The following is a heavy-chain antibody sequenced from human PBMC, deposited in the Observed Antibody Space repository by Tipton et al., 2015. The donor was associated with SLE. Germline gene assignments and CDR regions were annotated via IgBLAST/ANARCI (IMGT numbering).Heavy chain of an antibody. Sequence: TLSLTCAVYGGSFNDYYWSWIRQPPGKGLEWIGEVTQSGATNYNPSLKSRVTISVDTSQTQFSLKLTPVTAADTAVYYCARINVPTAMDFYYYYMDVWGNGTTVTVSS. D-gene: IGHD2-2*01. CDR3: ARINVPTAMDFYYYYMDV. CDR1: GGSFNDYY. CDR2: VTQSGAT. J-gene: IGHJ6*03. V-gene: IGHV4-34*01.